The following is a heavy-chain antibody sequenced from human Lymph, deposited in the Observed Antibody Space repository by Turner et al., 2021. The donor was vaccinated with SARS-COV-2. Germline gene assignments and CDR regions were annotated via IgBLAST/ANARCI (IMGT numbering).Heavy chain of an antibody. CDR3: ARDIPTTTDYFDY. CDR2: ISSSSSYI. J-gene: IGHJ4*02. V-gene: IGHV3-21*01. D-gene: IGHD4-17*01. Sequence: EVQLVESGGGLVKPGGSLRLSCAASGFPFSTYSMNWVRPAPGKGLEWISSISSSSSYIYYADSVKGRFTISRDDAKNSLYLQMNSLRAEDTAVYYCARDIPTTTDYFDYWGQGTLVTVSS. CDR1: GFPFSTYS.